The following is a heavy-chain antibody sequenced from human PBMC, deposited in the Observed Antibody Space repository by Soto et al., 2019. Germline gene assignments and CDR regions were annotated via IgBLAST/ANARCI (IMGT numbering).Heavy chain of an antibody. CDR2: ISYDGSNK. V-gene: IGHV3-30*18. D-gene: IGHD6-13*01. CDR1: GFTFSSYG. CDR3: AKDGGYSSSWLYYFDY. J-gene: IGHJ4*02. Sequence: QVQLVESGGGVVQPGRSLRLSCAASGFTFSSYGMHWVRQAPGKGLEWVAVISYDGSNKYYADSVKGRFTISRDNSKNTLYLQMNSLRAEDTAVYYCAKDGGYSSSWLYYFDYWGQGTLVTVSS.